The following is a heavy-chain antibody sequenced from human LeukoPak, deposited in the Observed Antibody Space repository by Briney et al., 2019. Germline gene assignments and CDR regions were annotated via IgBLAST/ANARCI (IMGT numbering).Heavy chain of an antibody. J-gene: IGHJ4*02. CDR3: AKGDSSGYPLFDY. CDR2: IRYDGSNK. CDR1: GFTFSSYG. D-gene: IGHD3-22*01. V-gene: IGHV3-30*02. Sequence: PGGSLRLSCAASGFTFSSYGMHWVRQAPGKGLERVAFIRYDGSNKYYADSVKGRFTISRDNSKNTLYLQMNSLRAEDTAVYYCAKGDSSGYPLFDYWGQGTLATVSS.